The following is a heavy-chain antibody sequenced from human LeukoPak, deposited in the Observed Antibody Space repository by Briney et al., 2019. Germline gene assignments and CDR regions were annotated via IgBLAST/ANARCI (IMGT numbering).Heavy chain of an antibody. D-gene: IGHD5-12*01. CDR1: GFIFSSYG. CDR2: IRYDGSNK. Sequence: GGSLRLSCAASGFIFSSYGMHWVRQAPGKGLEWVAFIRYDGSNKYYADSVKGRFTISRDNSKNTLYLHINSLRAEDTAMYYCAKDPTDKRGYSGYDELGDDIWGQGTMVTVSS. V-gene: IGHV3-30*02. CDR3: AKDPTDKRGYSGYDELGDDI. J-gene: IGHJ3*02.